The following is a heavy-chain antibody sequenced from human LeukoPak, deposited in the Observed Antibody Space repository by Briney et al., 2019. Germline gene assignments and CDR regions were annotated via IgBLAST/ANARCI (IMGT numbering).Heavy chain of an antibody. CDR2: ISGSGGST. CDR3: AKGHDYYYDSSGYGEYYYYGMDV. CDR1: GFTFSSYA. V-gene: IGHV3-23*01. J-gene: IGHJ6*02. D-gene: IGHD3-22*01. Sequence: GGSLRLSCAASGFTFSSYAMSWVRQAPGKGLEWVSAISGSGGSTYYADSVKGRFTISRDNSENTLYLQMNSLRAEDTAVYYCAKGHDYYYDSSGYGEYYYYGMDVWGQGTTVTVSS.